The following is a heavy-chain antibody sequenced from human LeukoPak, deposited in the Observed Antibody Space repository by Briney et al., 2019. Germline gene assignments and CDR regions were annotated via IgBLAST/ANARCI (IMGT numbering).Heavy chain of an antibody. J-gene: IGHJ6*02. V-gene: IGHV4-39*07. CDR3: ARHSGSPVWNGMDV. Sequence: SESRSLTCTVSGGSVNSSSYYWGWIRQPPGKGLEWIGSIYYSGSTYYNPSLKSRVITSVDTSKNQFSLKVSSVTAADTAVYYCARHSGSPVWNGMDVWGQGTTVTVSS. CDR1: GGSVNSSSYY. D-gene: IGHD1-26*01. CDR2: IYYSGST.